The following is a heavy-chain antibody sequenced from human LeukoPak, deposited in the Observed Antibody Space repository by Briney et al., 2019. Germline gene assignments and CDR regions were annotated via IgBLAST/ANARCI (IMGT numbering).Heavy chain of an antibody. J-gene: IGHJ4*02. V-gene: IGHV3-23*01. CDR2: ISGSGSGT. D-gene: IGHD4-17*01. Sequence: GGSLRLSCAASGFMFSSNWMSWVRQAPGKGLEWVSVISGSGSGTYYAGSVKGRFTISRDNSKNTLYLQMNSLRAEDTAVYYCAKHRENYGDSCLDDYWGQGTLVTVSS. CDR1: GFMFSSNW. CDR3: AKHRENYGDSCLDDY.